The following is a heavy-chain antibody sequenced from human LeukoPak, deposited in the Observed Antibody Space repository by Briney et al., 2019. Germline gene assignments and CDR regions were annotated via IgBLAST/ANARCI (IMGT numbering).Heavy chain of an antibody. J-gene: IGHJ3*02. V-gene: IGHV3-30*04. Sequence: GGSLRLSCAASGFTFSSYAMHWVRQAPGKGLEWVAVVSYDGSKKFYADSVKGRFTISRDNFKNTLALQMSSLRAEDTAMYYCVRSHFDAFDIWGQGTMVTVSS. CDR3: VRSHFDAFDI. CDR2: VSYDGSKK. CDR1: GFTFSSYA.